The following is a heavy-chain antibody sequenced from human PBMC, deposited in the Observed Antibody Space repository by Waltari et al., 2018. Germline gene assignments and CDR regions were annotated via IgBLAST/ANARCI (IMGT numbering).Heavy chain of an antibody. D-gene: IGHD6-19*01. CDR3: ASAVAGILSY. J-gene: IGHJ4*02. CDR2: IDPNRGVT. V-gene: IGHV1-2*06. CDR1: GYTFTDYY. Sequence: QVQLVQSGAEVKKPGASVKVSCKASGYTFTDYYMHWVRQAPGQGLEWMGRIDPNRGVTNFAQKFQGRGTMTRDASISTAYMELRRLRSDDAAVYYCASAVAGILSYWGQGTLVTVSS.